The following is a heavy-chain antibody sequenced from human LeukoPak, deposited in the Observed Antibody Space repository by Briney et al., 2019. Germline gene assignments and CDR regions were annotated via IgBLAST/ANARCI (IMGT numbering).Heavy chain of an antibody. CDR2: IYGGGST. J-gene: IGHJ3*02. CDR3: ARGVVAAYAFDI. Sequence: LGGSLRLSCAASGFTVSSIYMSWVRQAPGKGLEWVSVIYGGGSTYYTDSVKGRFTISRDNSKNTLYLQMNSLRVEDTAMYYCARGVVAAYAFDIWGHGTMVTVSS. D-gene: IGHD6-19*01. CDR1: GFTVSSIY. V-gene: IGHV3-53*01.